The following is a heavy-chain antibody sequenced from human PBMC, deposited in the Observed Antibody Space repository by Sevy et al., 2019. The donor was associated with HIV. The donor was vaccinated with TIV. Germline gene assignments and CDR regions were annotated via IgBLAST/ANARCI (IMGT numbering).Heavy chain of an antibody. D-gene: IGHD3-22*01. CDR2: VYHTGST. V-gene: IGHV4-61*01. J-gene: IGHJ4*02. Sequence: SETLSLTCAVSGVSVSSDTYYWSWIRQPPGKGLEWIGYVYHTGSTNYSTSFKSRVTISVDTSKNQFSLRLFSVAAADTAGYYCAREPYFFDKSGYYWDYWGQGALVTVSS. CDR3: AREPYFFDKSGYYWDY. CDR1: GVSVSSDTYY.